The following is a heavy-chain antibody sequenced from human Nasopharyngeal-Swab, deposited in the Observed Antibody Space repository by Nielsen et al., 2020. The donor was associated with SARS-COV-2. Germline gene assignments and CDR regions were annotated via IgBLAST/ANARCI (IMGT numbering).Heavy chain of an antibody. Sequence: SETLSLTCTVSGGSFSRYYWSWIRQPTGKGLEWIGYIYYSGSTNYNPSLKSRVTISVDTSKNQFSLKLSSVTAADTAVYYCARVDFWSGYFPNWFDPWGQGTLVTVSS. V-gene: IGHV4-59*01. D-gene: IGHD3-3*01. J-gene: IGHJ5*02. CDR3: ARVDFWSGYFPNWFDP. CDR2: IYYSGST. CDR1: GGSFSRYY.